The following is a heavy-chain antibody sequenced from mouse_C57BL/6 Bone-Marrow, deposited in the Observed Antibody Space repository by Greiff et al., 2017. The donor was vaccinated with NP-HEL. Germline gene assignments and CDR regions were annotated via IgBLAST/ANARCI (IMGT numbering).Heavy chain of an antibody. CDR1: GYTFTDYY. J-gene: IGHJ3*01. CDR3: ARWLLGLAY. D-gene: IGHD2-3*01. Sequence: EVQLQQSGPVLVKPGASVKMSCKASGYTFTDYYMNWVKQSHGKSLEWIGVINPYTGGTSYNQKFKGKATLTVDKSSSTAYMELNSLTSEDSAVYYCARWLLGLAYWGQGTLVTVSA. V-gene: IGHV1-19*01. CDR2: INPYTGGT.